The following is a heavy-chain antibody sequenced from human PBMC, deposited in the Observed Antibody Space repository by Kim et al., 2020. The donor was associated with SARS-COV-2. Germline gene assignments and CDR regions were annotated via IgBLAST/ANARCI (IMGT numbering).Heavy chain of an antibody. D-gene: IGHD3-3*01. Sequence: GGSLRLSCAASGFTFSSYAMSWVRQAPGKGLEWVSAISGSGGSTYYADSVKGRFTISRDNSKNTLYLQMNSLRAEDTAVYYCAKCESTIFGVVISSYYYGMDVWGQGTTVAVSS. J-gene: IGHJ6*02. CDR3: AKCESTIFGVVISSYYYGMDV. V-gene: IGHV3-23*01. CDR2: ISGSGGST. CDR1: GFTFSSYA.